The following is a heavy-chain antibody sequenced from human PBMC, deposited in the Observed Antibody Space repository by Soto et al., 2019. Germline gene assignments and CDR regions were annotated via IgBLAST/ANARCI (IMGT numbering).Heavy chain of an antibody. V-gene: IGHV1-18*01. J-gene: IGHJ6*02. D-gene: IGHD1-7*01. CDR2: ISGYNGDT. CDR1: GYTFTRYG. CDR3: AKNGQLPYYYSGTDV. Sequence: QGQLVQSGAEVKKPGASVKVSCKASGYTFTRYGISWVRQAPGQGLAWMGWISGYNGDTNYAQKLPGRVTMTIDTATSTAYMELRSLTSDDTAVYYCAKNGQLPYYYSGTDVWAQGTTVTVSS.